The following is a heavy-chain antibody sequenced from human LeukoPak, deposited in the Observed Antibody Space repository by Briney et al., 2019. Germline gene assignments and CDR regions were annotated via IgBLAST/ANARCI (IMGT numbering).Heavy chain of an antibody. Sequence: PSETLSLTCAVYGGSFSGYYWSWIRQPPGKGLEWIGEINHSGSTNYNPSLKSRVTISVDTSKNQFSLKLSSVTAADTAVYYCARWSRWLQLAFGFDYWGQGTLVTVSS. CDR1: GGSFSGYY. D-gene: IGHD5-24*01. CDR2: INHSGST. CDR3: ARWSRWLQLAFGFDY. J-gene: IGHJ4*02. V-gene: IGHV4-34*01.